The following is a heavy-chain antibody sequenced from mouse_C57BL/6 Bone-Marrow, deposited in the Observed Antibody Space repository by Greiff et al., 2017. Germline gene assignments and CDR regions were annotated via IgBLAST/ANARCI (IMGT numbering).Heavy chain of an antibody. V-gene: IGHV5-17*01. CDR3: ARPLYYGNYWFAY. CDR2: ISSGSSTI. J-gene: IGHJ3*01. D-gene: IGHD2-1*01. CDR1: GFTFSDYG. Sequence: EVMLVESGGGLVKPGGSLKLSCAASGFTFSDYGVHWVRQAPEKGLEWVAYISSGSSTIYYADTVKGRFTISRDNAKNTLFLQMTSLRSEDTAMYYCARPLYYGNYWFAYWGQGTLVTVSA.